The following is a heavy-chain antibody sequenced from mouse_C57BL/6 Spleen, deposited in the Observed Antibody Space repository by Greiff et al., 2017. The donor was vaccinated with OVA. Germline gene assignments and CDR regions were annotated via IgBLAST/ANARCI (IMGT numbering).Heavy chain of an antibody. Sequence: VKLMESGAELARPGASVKMSCKASGYTFTSYTMHWVKQRPGQGLEWIGYINPSSGYTKYNQKFKDKATLTADKSSSTAYMQLSSLTSEDSAVYYCARSGTRAYYFDYWGQGTTLTVSS. CDR3: ARSGTRAYYFDY. V-gene: IGHV1-4*01. D-gene: IGHD3-1*01. J-gene: IGHJ2*01. CDR1: GYTFTSYT. CDR2: INPSSGYT.